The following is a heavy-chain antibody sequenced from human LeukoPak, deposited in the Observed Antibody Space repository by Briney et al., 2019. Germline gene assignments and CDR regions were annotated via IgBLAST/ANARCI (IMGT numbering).Heavy chain of an antibody. CDR3: ARGDGGPWSHTFDL. CDR2: IYHSGNA. J-gene: IGHJ2*01. D-gene: IGHD2-15*01. V-gene: IGHV4-4*02. CDR1: GGSISSNNW. Sequence: PSETLSLTCAVSGGSISSNNWWSWVRQPPGKGLEWIGEIYHSGNANYNPSLKTRVTMSVDKSKNQFSLILSSVTAADTAVYYCARGDGGPWSHTFDLWGRGTLVTVSS.